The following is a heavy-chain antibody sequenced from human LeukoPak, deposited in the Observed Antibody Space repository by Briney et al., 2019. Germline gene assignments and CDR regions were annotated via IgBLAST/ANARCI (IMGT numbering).Heavy chain of an antibody. CDR2: IIPIFGTA. J-gene: IGHJ6*02. CDR3: ARDSDSSSWYRDYYYYGMDV. Sequence: ASVTVSCTASGYTFTSYYMHWVRQAPGQGLEWMGGIIPIFGTANYAQKFQGRVTITADESTSTAYMELSSLRSEDTAVYYCARDSDSSSWYRDYYYYGMDVWGQGTTVTVSS. D-gene: IGHD6-13*01. V-gene: IGHV1-69*13. CDR1: GYTFTSYY.